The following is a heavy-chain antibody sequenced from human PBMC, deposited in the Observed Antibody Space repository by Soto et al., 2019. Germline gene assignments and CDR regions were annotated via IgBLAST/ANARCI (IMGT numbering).Heavy chain of an antibody. V-gene: IGHV3-7*01. Sequence: XESLSLSCAASGFTFGSYCMSWVRQAPGKGLEWLATIKMDASEKKYVDSVKGRFTMSRDNAKNSLYLQMDSLRAEDTAVYYCARDSGYRSAASVNHYLDYWGHGTLVTVSS. CDR1: GFTFGSYC. CDR2: IKMDASEK. D-gene: IGHD3-10*01. CDR3: ARDSGYRSAASVNHYLDY. J-gene: IGHJ4*01.